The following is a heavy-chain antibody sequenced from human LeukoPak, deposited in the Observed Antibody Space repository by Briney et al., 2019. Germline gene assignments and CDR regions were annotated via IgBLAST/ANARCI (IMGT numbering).Heavy chain of an antibody. V-gene: IGHV4-59*01. CDR2: IYYSGST. CDR3: ARDRGYYYDGSGYDY. D-gene: IGHD3-22*01. CDR1: GGSISSYY. J-gene: IGHJ4*02. Sequence: SETLSLICTVSGGSISSYYWSWIRQPPGKGLEWIGYIYYSGSTNYNPSLKSRVTISVDTSKNQFSLKLSSVTAADTAVYYCARDRGYYYDGSGYDYWGQGTLVTVSS.